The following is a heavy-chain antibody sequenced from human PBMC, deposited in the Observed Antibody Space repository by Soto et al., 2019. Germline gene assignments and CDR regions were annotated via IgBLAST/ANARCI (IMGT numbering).Heavy chain of an antibody. CDR3: ARGGPLGNYFDY. J-gene: IGHJ4*02. Sequence: EVQLVESGGGLVKPGGSLRLSCAASGFSFSDAWMNWVRQAPGKGLEWVGRIKWSSHTGAVDYAAPVKGRFTISSDDSKNTLYLRLSSLTSEDTVVYYCARGGPLGNYFDYWGQGTLVTVSS. CDR2: IKWSSHTGAV. D-gene: IGHD2-15*01. CDR1: GFSFSDAW. V-gene: IGHV3-15*07.